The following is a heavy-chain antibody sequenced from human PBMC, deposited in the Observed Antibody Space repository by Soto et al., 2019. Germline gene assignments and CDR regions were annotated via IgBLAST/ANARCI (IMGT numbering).Heavy chain of an antibody. V-gene: IGHV4-34*01. CDR3: ARGHPMPLIAARPIDAFDI. Sequence: SETLSLTCAVYGGSFSGYYWSWIRQPPGKGLEWIGEINHSGSTNYNPSLKSRVTISVDTSKNQFSLKLSSVTAADTAVYYCARGHPMPLIAARPIDAFDIWGQGTMVTVSS. J-gene: IGHJ3*02. D-gene: IGHD6-6*01. CDR1: GGSFSGYY. CDR2: INHSGST.